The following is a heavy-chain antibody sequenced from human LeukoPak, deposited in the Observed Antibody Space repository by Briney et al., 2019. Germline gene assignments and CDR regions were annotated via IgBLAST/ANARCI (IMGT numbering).Heavy chain of an antibody. Sequence: GGSLRLSCAASGFTFRSYAMRWVRQAPGKGLEWVSAITGSGGSTYYADSVKGRFTISRDRSKNTLYLQMDSLRAEDTAVYYCAKGGSSWYAVWFDPWGQGTLVTVSS. V-gene: IGHV3-23*01. J-gene: IGHJ5*02. CDR3: AKGGSSWYAVWFDP. CDR2: ITGSGGST. D-gene: IGHD6-13*01. CDR1: GFTFRSYA.